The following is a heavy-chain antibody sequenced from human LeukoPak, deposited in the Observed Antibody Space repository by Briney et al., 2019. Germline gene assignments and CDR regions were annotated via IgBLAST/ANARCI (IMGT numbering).Heavy chain of an antibody. Sequence: SETVSLTRPVYGGSLSGYYWSWIRPPPGKGLEGIGEINHSGSTNYNPSLKSQVTISVDTSKNQFSLKLSSVTAADTAVYYCARGPRHRIAASYYYGMDVWGQGTTVTVSS. CDR2: INHSGST. CDR3: ARGPRHRIAASYYYGMDV. V-gene: IGHV4-34*01. D-gene: IGHD6-13*01. CDR1: GGSLSGYY. J-gene: IGHJ6*02.